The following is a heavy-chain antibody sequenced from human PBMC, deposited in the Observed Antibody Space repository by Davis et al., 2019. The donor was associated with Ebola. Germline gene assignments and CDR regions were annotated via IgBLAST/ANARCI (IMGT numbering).Heavy chain of an antibody. D-gene: IGHD3/OR15-3a*01. V-gene: IGHV3-7*03. CDR3: ASGDGRGRSYDMDV. J-gene: IGHJ6*02. CDR1: GFTFSSYW. CDR2: INQDGGEK. Sequence: GESLKISCAASGFTFSSYWMSWVRQAPGKGPEWVAIINQDGGEKYYLDSVKGRFTVSRDNAKNSLFLQMNSLSAEDTALYYCASGDGRGRSYDMDVWGQGTTVTVSS.